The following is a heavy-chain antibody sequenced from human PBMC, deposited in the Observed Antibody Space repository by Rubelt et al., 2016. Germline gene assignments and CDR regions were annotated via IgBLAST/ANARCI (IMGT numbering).Heavy chain of an antibody. D-gene: IGHD4-11*01. V-gene: IGHV1-18*01. CDR3: ARDRDYMLDY. CDR2: ISTNRGDP. CDR1: GYTFTRNG. J-gene: IGHJ4*02. Sequence: QVQLVQSGAEVKKPGASVKVSCKPSGYTFTRNGVSWVRQAPGQGLEGLGWISTNRGDPNYAQNLQCRATLTTDTSTSTVYMGMRSRTSGDTAVYYCARDRDYMLDYWGQGTLITVSS.